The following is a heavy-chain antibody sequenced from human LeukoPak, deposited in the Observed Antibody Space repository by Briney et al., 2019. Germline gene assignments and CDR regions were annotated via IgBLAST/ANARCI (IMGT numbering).Heavy chain of an antibody. V-gene: IGHV3-7*03. J-gene: IGHJ4*02. CDR2: IKPDGSAK. Sequence: GGSLRLSCATSGLTFNIDWMNWVRQAPRKGLEWVANIKPDGSAKSYVDSVRGRFTISRDNAKESLFLQMNSLRADDTAVYYCARGLRWPDFWGQGTLVTVSS. CDR1: GLTFNIDW. D-gene: IGHD4-23*01. CDR3: ARGLRWPDF.